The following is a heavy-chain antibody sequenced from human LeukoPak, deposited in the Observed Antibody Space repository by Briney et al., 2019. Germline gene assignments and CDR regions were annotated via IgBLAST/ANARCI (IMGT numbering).Heavy chain of an antibody. J-gene: IGHJ6*04. CDR3: AELGITMIGGV. CDR1: GFTFSSYE. CDR2: ISSSGSTI. Sequence: GGSLRLSCAASGFTFSSYEMNWVRPAPGKGLEWVSYISSSGSTIYYADSVKGRFTISRDNAKNSLYLQMNSLRAEDTAVYYCAELGITMIGGVWGKGTTVTVSS. V-gene: IGHV3-48*03. D-gene: IGHD3-10*02.